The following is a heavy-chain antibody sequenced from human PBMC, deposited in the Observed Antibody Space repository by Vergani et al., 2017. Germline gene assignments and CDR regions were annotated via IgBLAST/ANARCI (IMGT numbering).Heavy chain of an antibody. D-gene: IGHD4-11*01. J-gene: IGHJ6*03. CDR2: IDHTGRP. Sequence: QVQLQQWGGGLLKPSETLSLTCVVNGGSFTSYHWTWIRQSPGEGLEWVGDIDHTGRPDYNPSLKSRLTMSGDKSRNQFSLTFNSVNATDTAIYFCARVNTETNCHLYYYYYMDVWGQGTAVTVS. CDR3: ARVNTETNCHLYYYYYMDV. V-gene: IGHV4-34*01. CDR1: GGSFTSYH.